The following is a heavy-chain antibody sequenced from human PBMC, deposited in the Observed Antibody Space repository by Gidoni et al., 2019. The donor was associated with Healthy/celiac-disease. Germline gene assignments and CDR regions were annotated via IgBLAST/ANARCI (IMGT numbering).Heavy chain of an antibody. CDR3: ARDRPEGYYDSSGYYYSVNYYYYGMDV. V-gene: IGHV3-33*01. J-gene: IGHJ6*02. Sequence: QVQLVESGGGVVQPGRSLRLSCSASGFPFSTSFMHWFRQAPGQGLEWVAVRWYDGSNKYYADSVKGRFTIARDNYKNTLYLKMNSLRAEDTAVYYCARDRPEGYYDSSGYYYSVNYYYYGMDVWGQGTTVTVSS. D-gene: IGHD3-22*01. CDR2: RWYDGSNK. CDR1: GFPFSTSF.